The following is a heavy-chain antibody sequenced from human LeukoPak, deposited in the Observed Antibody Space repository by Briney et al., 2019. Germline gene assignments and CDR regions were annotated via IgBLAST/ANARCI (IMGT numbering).Heavy chain of an antibody. CDR1: GGSFSGYY. CDR2: IYYSGST. Sequence: KPSETLSLTCAVYGGSFSGYYWSWIRQPPGKGLEWIGSIYYSGSTYYNPSLKSRVTISVDTSKNQFSLKLSSVTAADTAVYYCARATETYYDSSGYYGYWGQGTLVTVSS. CDR3: ARATETYYDSSGYYGY. J-gene: IGHJ4*02. V-gene: IGHV4-34*01. D-gene: IGHD3-22*01.